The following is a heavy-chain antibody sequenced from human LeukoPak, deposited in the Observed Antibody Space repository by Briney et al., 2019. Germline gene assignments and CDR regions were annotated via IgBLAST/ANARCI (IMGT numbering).Heavy chain of an antibody. J-gene: IGHJ5*02. Sequence: GGSLRLSCAASGFTFSNYWMHWVRQAPGKGLVWVSRVNSDGSSTTYADSVKGRFTSSRDNAKNTLYLKMNSLRAEDTAVYYCVRGGHWFDPWGQGTLVTVSS. D-gene: IGHD3-10*01. CDR2: VNSDGSST. CDR3: VRGGHWFDP. V-gene: IGHV3-74*01. CDR1: GFTFSNYW.